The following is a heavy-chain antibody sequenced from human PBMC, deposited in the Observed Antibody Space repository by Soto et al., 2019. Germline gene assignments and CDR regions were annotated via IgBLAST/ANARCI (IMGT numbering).Heavy chain of an antibody. CDR3: ARSFLYYYDSSGSLDY. D-gene: IGHD3-22*01. Sequence: KFQGRVTITRDTSASTAYMELSSLRSEDTAVYYCARSFLYYYDSSGSLDYWGQGTPVTVSS. V-gene: IGHV1-3*01. J-gene: IGHJ4*02.